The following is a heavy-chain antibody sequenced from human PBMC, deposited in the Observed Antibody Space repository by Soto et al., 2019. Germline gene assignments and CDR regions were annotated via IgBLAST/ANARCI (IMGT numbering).Heavy chain of an antibody. D-gene: IGHD3-22*01. CDR1: GGSISSYY. CDR3: ARDSSEYYYDSSGYYLWDY. J-gene: IGHJ4*02. Sequence: SETLSLTCTVSGGSISSYYWSWIRQPPGKGLEWIGYIYYSGSTNYNPSLKSRVTISVDTSKNQFSLKLSSVTAADTAVYYCARDSSEYYYDSSGYYLWDYWGQGTLVTVSS. CDR2: IYYSGST. V-gene: IGHV4-59*01.